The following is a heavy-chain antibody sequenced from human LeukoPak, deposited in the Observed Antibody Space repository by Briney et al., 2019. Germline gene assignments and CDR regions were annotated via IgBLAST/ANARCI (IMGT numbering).Heavy chain of an antibody. CDR1: GFSLSTSGVG. D-gene: IGHD3-22*01. Sequence: SGPTLVKPTQTLTLTCTFSGFSLSTSGVGVGWIRQPPGKALEWLALISWDDDKRYSPSLKSRLTITKDTSKNQVVLTMTNMDPVDTATYYCAHTHTPFDFVVITQDDAFGIWGQGTMVTVSS. V-gene: IGHV2-5*02. CDR2: ISWDDDK. J-gene: IGHJ3*02. CDR3: AHTHTPFDFVVITQDDAFGI.